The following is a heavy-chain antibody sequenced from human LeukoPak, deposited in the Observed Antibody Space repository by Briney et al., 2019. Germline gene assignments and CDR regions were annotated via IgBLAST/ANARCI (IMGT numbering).Heavy chain of an antibody. CDR2: IYYSGST. J-gene: IGHJ4*02. Sequence: SETLSLTCTVSGGSISNYYWNCIRQPPGKGLEWIGYIYYSGSTNYNPSLKSRVTISVDTSKNQFSLKLTSVTAADTAVYYCARGVNSGYFDYCGQGTLVTVSS. CDR3: ARGVNSGYFDY. D-gene: IGHD1-26*01. V-gene: IGHV4-59*01. CDR1: GGSISNYY.